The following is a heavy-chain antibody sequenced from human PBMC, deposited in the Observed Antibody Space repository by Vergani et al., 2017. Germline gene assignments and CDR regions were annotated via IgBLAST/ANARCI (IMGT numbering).Heavy chain of an antibody. D-gene: IGHD6-13*01. J-gene: IGHJ4*02. CDR2: ISGSGGRT. Sequence: EVQLLESGGGLVQPGGSLRLSCAASGFTFSSYAMSWVRQAPGKGREWVSAISGSGGRTYYADSVKGRFTISRDNSKNTLDLQMNSLRAEDTAVYYCAKDQKGYSSSLSIGYWGQGTLVTVSS. V-gene: IGHV3-23*01. CDR1: GFTFSSYA. CDR3: AKDQKGYSSSLSIGY.